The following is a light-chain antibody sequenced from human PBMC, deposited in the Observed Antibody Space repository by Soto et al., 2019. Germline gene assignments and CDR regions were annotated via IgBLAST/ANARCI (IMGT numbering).Light chain of an antibody. Sequence: ELVLTQSPATLSLSPGERATLSCRASQSVAGYLAWYQQKPGQGPRLLIYDTSNRATGAPPRFSGSGSGTDFTLTISSLEPEDFAIYYCQHRSNCRMYTFGQGTKLEIK. CDR1: QSVAGY. CDR2: DTS. V-gene: IGKV3-11*01. J-gene: IGKJ2*01. CDR3: QHRSNCRMYT.